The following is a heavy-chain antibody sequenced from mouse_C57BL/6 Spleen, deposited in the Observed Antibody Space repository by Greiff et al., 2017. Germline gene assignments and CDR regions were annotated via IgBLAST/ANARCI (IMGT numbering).Heavy chain of an antibody. J-gene: IGHJ2*01. CDR3: ARNYYGKGLFDY. D-gene: IGHD2-1*01. CDR2: ISSGSSTI. V-gene: IGHV5-17*01. CDR1: GFTFSDYG. Sequence: EVMLVESGGGLVKPGGSLKLSCAASGFTFSDYGMHWVRQAPEKGLEWVAYISSGSSTIYYADTVKGRFTISRDNAKNTLFLQMTSLRSEDTAMYYCARNYYGKGLFDYWGQGTTLTVSS.